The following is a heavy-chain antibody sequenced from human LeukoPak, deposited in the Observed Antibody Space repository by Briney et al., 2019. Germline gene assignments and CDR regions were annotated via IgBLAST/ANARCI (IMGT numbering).Heavy chain of an antibody. CDR2: IKEDGSQK. V-gene: IGHV3-7*01. CDR1: GFSLSSQW. J-gene: IGHJ5*02. D-gene: IGHD3-16*01. CDR3: ARAFS. Sequence: GGSLRLSCAASGFSLSSQWMSWVRQAPGKGPEWVANIKEDGSQKPYVDSVKGRFTISRDNAKNSLYLQMNSLRAEDTAVYYCARAFSWGQGTLVTVSS.